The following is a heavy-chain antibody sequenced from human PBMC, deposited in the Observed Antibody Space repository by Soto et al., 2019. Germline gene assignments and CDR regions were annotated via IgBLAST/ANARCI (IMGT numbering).Heavy chain of an antibody. V-gene: IGHV4-59*08. CDR2: IYYSGST. J-gene: IGHJ5*01. CDR3: ARHWHTYYYGSGSENWFDS. Sequence: SETLSLTCTVSGGSISSDCWSWIRQPPGKGLEWIGYIYYSGSTNYNPSLKSRVTISVDTSKNQFSLKLSSVTAADTAVYFCARHWHTYYYGSGSENWFDSWGQGTLVTVSS. D-gene: IGHD3-10*01. CDR1: GGSISSDC.